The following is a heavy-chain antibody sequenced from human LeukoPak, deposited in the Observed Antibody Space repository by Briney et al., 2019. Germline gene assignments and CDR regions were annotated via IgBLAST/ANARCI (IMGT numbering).Heavy chain of an antibody. Sequence: SVKVSCKASGGTFSSYAISWVRQAPGQGLEWMGRIIPILGIANYAQKFQGRVTMTRDTSTSTVYMELSSLRSEDTAVYYCARDQGRAYFWFDPWGQGTLVTVSS. CDR2: IIPILGIA. J-gene: IGHJ5*02. V-gene: IGHV1-69*04. CDR1: GGTFSSYA. CDR3: ARDQGRAYFWFDP. D-gene: IGHD3-10*01.